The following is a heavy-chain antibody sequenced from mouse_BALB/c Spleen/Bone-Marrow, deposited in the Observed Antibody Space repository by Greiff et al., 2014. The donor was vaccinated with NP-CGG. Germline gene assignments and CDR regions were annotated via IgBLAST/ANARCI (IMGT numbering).Heavy chain of an antibody. CDR2: IDPANGDT. J-gene: IGHJ1*01. D-gene: IGHD1-1*01. CDR1: GFNIKDTY. V-gene: IGHV14-3*02. Sequence: VQLQQSGAELAKPGASVELSCTASGFNIKDTYMHWVKQRPEQGLEWIGRIDPANGDTKYDPKFQGKATITADTSSNTAYLQLSSLTSEDTAVYYCTKPSFYYGSSYWYFDVWGAGTTVTVSS. CDR3: TKPSFYYGSSYWYFDV.